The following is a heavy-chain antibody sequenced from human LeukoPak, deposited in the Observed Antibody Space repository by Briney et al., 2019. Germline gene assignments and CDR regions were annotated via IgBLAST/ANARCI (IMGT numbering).Heavy chain of an antibody. J-gene: IGHJ4*02. CDR1: GGSISSYY. CDR3: ARATRLAYCGNSYYFDY. Sequence: SETLSLPCTVSGGSISSYYWSWIRQPPGKGMEWLGYIYYSGSTNYNPSLKSRVTISVDTSKNQFSLKLSSVTAADTAVYYCARATRLAYCGNSYYFDYWGQGTLVTVSS. V-gene: IGHV4-59*01. D-gene: IGHD4-23*01. CDR2: IYYSGST.